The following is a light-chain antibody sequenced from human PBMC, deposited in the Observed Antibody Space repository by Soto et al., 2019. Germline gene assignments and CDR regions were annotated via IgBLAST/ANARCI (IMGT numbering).Light chain of an antibody. CDR1: QTISSW. CDR2: DAS. J-gene: IGKJ1*01. V-gene: IGKV1-5*01. Sequence: DIQMTQSPSTLSGSVGDIVTITCRASQTISSWLAWYQQKPGKAPKLLIYDASNLESGVPSRFSGSGSGTEFTLTISSLQPDDFATYYCQQYNSYSRTFGQGTKVDIK. CDR3: QQYNSYSRT.